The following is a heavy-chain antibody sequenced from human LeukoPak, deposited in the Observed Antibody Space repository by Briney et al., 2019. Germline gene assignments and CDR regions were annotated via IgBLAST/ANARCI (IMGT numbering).Heavy chain of an antibody. J-gene: IGHJ4*02. V-gene: IGHV4-34*01. D-gene: IGHD3-9*01. CDR3: ARGQRRIMTGYYAFDY. CDR2: INHSGST. Sequence: PSETLSLTCGVYGGSFSGYFWSWIRQPPGKGLEWIGEINHSGSTNYEPTLKSRATLSVDTSKTQFSRKLSFVTAAHTAVYYCARGQRRIMTGYYAFDYWGQGTLVTVSS. CDR1: GGSFSGYF.